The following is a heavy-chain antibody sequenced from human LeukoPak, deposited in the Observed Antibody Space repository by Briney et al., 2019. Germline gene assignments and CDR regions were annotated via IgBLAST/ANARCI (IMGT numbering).Heavy chain of an antibody. V-gene: IGHV1-69*06. D-gene: IGHD2-15*01. CDR1: GGTYINYA. CDR3: ASRYCSGGSCYGTYFDY. J-gene: IGHJ4*02. Sequence: SVTVSFKASGGTYINYAISWVRQAPGQGLERMGGILPIFGTANYAQKFQGRVTITADKSTSTAYMELSSLRSEDTAVYYCASRYCSGGSCYGTYFDYWGQGTLVTVSS. CDR2: ILPIFGTA.